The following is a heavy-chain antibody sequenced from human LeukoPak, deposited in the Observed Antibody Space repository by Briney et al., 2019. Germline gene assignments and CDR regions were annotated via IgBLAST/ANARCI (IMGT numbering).Heavy chain of an antibody. CDR3: AREFAWEPLFN. V-gene: IGHV4-30-4*01. CDR2: ISYSGNT. D-gene: IGHD1-26*01. Sequence: SETLSLTCTVSGGSISSGDYYWSWIRQPPGKGLEWIGYISYSGNTYYNPSLKSRVTMSVDTSKNQFSLKLSSVTAADTAVYYCAREFAWEPLFNWGQGTLVTVSS. CDR1: GGSISSGDYY. J-gene: IGHJ4*02.